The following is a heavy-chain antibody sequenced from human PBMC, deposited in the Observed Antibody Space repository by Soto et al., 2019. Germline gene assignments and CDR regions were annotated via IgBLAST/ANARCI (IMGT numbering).Heavy chain of an antibody. V-gene: IGHV4-30-2*01. Sequence: PSETLSLTCAVSGGSISSGGYSWSWIRQPPGKGLEWIGYIYHSGSTYYNPSLKSRVTISVDRSKNQFSLKLSSVAAADTAVYYCARGGDGYGYPYFDYWGQGTLVTVSS. D-gene: IGHD5-18*01. CDR2: IYHSGST. CDR3: ARGGDGYGYPYFDY. CDR1: GGSISSGGYS. J-gene: IGHJ4*02.